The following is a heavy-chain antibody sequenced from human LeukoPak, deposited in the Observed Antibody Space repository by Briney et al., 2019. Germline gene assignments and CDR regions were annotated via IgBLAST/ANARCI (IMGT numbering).Heavy chain of an antibody. CDR2: ISNSDDST. J-gene: IGHJ4*02. Sequence: GGSLRLSCAASGFPFSSYAMSWVRQAPGKGLEWVSTISNSDDSTYYADSVKGRFTISRDNSENTLFPRMNSLRAEDTAVYYCAKATGYLLWGQGTLVIVSS. CDR1: GFPFSSYA. V-gene: IGHV3-23*01. D-gene: IGHD1-14*01. CDR3: AKATGYLL.